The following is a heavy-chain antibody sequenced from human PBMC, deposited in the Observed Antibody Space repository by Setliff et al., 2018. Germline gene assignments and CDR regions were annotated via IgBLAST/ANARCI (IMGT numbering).Heavy chain of an antibody. Sequence: TCTVSGYSISSGYYWGWIRQPPGKGLEWIGSIYHSGSTNYNPSLKSRVTISVDTSKNQFSLKLSSVTAADTAVYYCARFTGTTPYYYGMDVWGQGTTVTVSS. CDR1: GYSISSGYY. J-gene: IGHJ6*02. CDR3: ARFTGTTPYYYGMDV. V-gene: IGHV4-38-2*02. D-gene: IGHD1-7*01. CDR2: IYHSGST.